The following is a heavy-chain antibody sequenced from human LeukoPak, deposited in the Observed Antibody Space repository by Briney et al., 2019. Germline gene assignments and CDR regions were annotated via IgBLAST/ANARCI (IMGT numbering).Heavy chain of an antibody. Sequence: GGSLRLSCAASGFPFSSYAMHWVRQAPGKGLEWVAHIKPDGSEKYYVDSVKGRFIISRDDARNSLSLQMNSLRAEDTAVYYCAGSFGDVKNFWGQGTLVTVSS. V-gene: IGHV3-7*01. CDR3: AGSFGDVKNF. J-gene: IGHJ4*01. CDR1: GFPFSSYA. D-gene: IGHD3-10*01. CDR2: IKPDGSEK.